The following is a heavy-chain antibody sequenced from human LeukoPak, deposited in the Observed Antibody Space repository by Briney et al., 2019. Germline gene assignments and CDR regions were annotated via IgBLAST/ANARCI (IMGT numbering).Heavy chain of an antibody. J-gene: IGHJ4*02. V-gene: IGHV3-23*01. CDR2: IGGSGGST. CDR1: GFTFNNYA. CDR3: AKGLYYSSTWYRDY. D-gene: IGHD6-13*01. Sequence: PGGSLTLSCIASGFTFNNYAMSWVRQAPGKGLEWVSAIGGSGGSTVYADSVKGRFTISRDNSKNTLYLQMNSLRADDTAVYFCAKGLYYSSTWYRDYWGQGTLVTVSS.